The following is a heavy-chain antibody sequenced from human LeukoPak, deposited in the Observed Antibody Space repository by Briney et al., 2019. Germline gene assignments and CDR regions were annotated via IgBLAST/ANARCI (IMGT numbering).Heavy chain of an antibody. CDR3: ARVGSGLNLYYFDY. CDR1: GGSISSGDYY. Sequence: SSETLSLTCTVSGGSISSGDYYWGWIRQPPGKGLEWIGNFYSGGSTYYNPSLKRRVAISEDTSGKHSLRLGSVTAADTAVYFCARVGSGLNLYYFDYWGQGILVTVSS. J-gene: IGHJ4*02. CDR2: FYSGGST. V-gene: IGHV4-39*07. D-gene: IGHD3-3*01.